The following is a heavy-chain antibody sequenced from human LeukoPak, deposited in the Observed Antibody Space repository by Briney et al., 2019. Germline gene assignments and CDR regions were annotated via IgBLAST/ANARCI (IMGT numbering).Heavy chain of an antibody. D-gene: IGHD6-13*01. CDR3: ARGHSSSWYYFDY. J-gene: IGHJ4*02. V-gene: IGHV4-34*01. CDR1: GGSFSGYY. CDR2: INHSGST. Sequence: SETLSLTCAVYGGSFSGYYWSWIRQPPGKGLEWIEEINHSGSTNYNPSLKSRVTISVDTSKNQFSLKLSSVTAADTAVYYCARGHSSSWYYFDYWGQGTLVTVSP.